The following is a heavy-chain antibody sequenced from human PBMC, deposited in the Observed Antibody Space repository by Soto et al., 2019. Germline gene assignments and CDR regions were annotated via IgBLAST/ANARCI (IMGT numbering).Heavy chain of an antibody. CDR2: INTYNGNT. V-gene: IGHV1-18*01. CDR3: AMVDVYVTPSPQDV. Sequence: GASVKVSCTASGYSFTRYGIAVARKAPGQGLEWMGWINTYNGNTNYAQNLQGRVTLTTDTSTSTAYMELTSLRSNDTAIYYCAMVDVYVTPSPQDVWGQGTTVTVSS. D-gene: IGHD3-16*01. CDR1: GYSFTRYG. J-gene: IGHJ6*02.